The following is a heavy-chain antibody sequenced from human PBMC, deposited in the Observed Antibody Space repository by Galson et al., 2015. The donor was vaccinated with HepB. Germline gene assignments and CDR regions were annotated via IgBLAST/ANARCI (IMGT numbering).Heavy chain of an antibody. D-gene: IGHD6-13*01. CDR3: ARWKGYSSSWYYSWYYYGMDV. V-gene: IGHV1-2*04. J-gene: IGHJ6*02. CDR1: GYTFTGYY. CDR2: INPNSGGT. Sequence: SVKVSCKASGYTFTGYYMHWVRQAPGQGLEWMGWINPNSGGTNYAQKFQGWVTMTRDTSISTAYMELSRLRSDDTAVYYCARWKGYSSSWYYSWYYYGMDVWGQGTTVTVSS.